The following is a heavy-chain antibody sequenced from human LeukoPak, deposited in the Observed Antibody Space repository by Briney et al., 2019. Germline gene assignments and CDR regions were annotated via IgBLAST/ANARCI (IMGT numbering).Heavy chain of an antibody. CDR2: ISSSSRHT. V-gene: IGHV3-21*04. CDR1: GFTFSSYS. Sequence: GGSLRLSCAASGFTFSSYSMNWVRQAPGKGLEWVSSISSSSRHTYYADSVKGRFTISRDNAKNSLYLQMNSLRAEDTAVYYCAREERSGSQGHDYWGQGTLVTVSS. J-gene: IGHJ4*02. CDR3: AREERSGSQGHDY. D-gene: IGHD1-26*01.